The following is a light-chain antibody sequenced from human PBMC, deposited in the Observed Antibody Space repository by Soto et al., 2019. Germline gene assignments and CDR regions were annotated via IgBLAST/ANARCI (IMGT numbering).Light chain of an antibody. Sequence: QSALTQPASVSGSPGQSITISCTGTSSDVGGHNYVSWYQQHPRKAPKLMIYDVSNRPSGVSNRFSGSKSGNTASLTISGLQAEDEADYYCSSYTSSSIVVFGGGTKLTVL. J-gene: IGLJ2*01. CDR2: DVS. CDR1: SSDVGGHNY. V-gene: IGLV2-14*01. CDR3: SSYTSSSIVV.